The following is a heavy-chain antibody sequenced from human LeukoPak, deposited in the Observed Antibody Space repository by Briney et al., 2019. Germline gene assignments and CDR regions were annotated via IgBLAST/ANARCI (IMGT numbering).Heavy chain of an antibody. CDR1: GYTFTGYY. CDR2: INPNSGGT. CDR3: ARGGIAAAGPNFDY. J-gene: IGHJ4*02. D-gene: IGHD6-13*01. Sequence: ASVKVSCKASGYTFTGYYMHWVRRAPGQGLEWMGWINPNSGGTNYAQKFQGRVTTTRDTSISTAYMELSRLRSDDTAVYYCARGGIAAAGPNFDYWGQGTLVTVSS. V-gene: IGHV1-2*02.